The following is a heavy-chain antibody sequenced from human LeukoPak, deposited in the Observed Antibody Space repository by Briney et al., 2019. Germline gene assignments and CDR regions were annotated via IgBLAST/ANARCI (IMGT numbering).Heavy chain of an antibody. J-gene: IGHJ4*02. Sequence: GGSLRLSCAASGFTFSSYAMSWVRQAPGKGLEWVSAISGSGGSTYYADSVKGRFTISRDNSKNTLYLQMNSLRAEDTAVHYCAKDLGSSSWYTPFDCWGQGTLVTVSS. CDR1: GFTFSSYA. D-gene: IGHD6-13*01. V-gene: IGHV3-23*01. CDR3: AKDLGSSSWYTPFDC. CDR2: ISGSGGST.